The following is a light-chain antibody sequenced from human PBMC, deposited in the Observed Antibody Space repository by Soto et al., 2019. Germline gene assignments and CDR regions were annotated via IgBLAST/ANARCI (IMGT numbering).Light chain of an antibody. Sequence: AIQMTQSPSSLSASVGDTVTISCRASQGIGHDLGWYQQKPGKAPTLLIFSASNLQREVPSRFSGSGSGTDFTLTISSLQPEDFATYYCLQLNNYPFTFGPGTKVDVK. CDR2: SAS. J-gene: IGKJ3*01. CDR1: QGIGHD. V-gene: IGKV1-6*01. CDR3: LQLNNYPFT.